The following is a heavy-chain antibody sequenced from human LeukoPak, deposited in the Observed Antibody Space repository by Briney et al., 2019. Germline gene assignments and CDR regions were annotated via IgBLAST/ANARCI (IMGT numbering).Heavy chain of an antibody. V-gene: IGHV4-59*01. CDR2: TYYSGST. D-gene: IGHD5-24*01. J-gene: IGHJ4*02. CDR3: ARGLLRRDGYNWVY. Sequence: SETLSLTCTVSGGSISSYYWSWIRQPPGKGLEWIGYTYYSGSTNYNPSLKSRVTISVDTSKNQFSLKLSSVTAADTAVYYCARGLLRRDGYNWVYWGQGTLVTVSS. CDR1: GGSISSYY.